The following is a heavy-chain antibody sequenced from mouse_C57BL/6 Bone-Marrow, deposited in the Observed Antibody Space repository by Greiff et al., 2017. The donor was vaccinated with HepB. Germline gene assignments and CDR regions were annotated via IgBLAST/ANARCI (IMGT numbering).Heavy chain of an antibody. Sequence: VKLMESGGGLVQPKGSLKLSCAASGFSFNTYAMNWVRQAPGKGLEWVARIRSKSNNYATYYADSVKDRFTISRDDSESMLYLQMNNLKTEDTAMYYCVRHNTVVARGFAYWGQGTLVTVSA. J-gene: IGHJ3*01. CDR1: GFSFNTYA. V-gene: IGHV10-1*01. D-gene: IGHD1-1*01. CDR3: VRHNTVVARGFAY. CDR2: IRSKSNNYAT.